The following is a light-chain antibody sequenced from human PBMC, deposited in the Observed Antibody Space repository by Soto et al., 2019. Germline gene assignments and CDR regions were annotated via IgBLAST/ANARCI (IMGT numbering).Light chain of an antibody. Sequence: IQMTQSPSTLSASVGDRDTITCRASQTINTWLAWYQQKPGKAPRLLIYRASSLENGVPSRFGGRGSGTQFIFTISSLQPDDSATYYCQQYSSDSTFGQGTKVEIK. CDR1: QTINTW. J-gene: IGKJ1*01. CDR2: RAS. CDR3: QQYSSDST. V-gene: IGKV1-5*03.